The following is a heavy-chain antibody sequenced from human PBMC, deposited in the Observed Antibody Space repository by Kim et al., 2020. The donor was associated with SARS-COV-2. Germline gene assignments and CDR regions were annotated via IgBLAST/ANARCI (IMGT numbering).Heavy chain of an antibody. J-gene: IGHJ4*02. CDR2: SGK. Sequence: SGKYYVDSVKGRFTISRDNAKKSLYLQMKSLRVEDTAVYYCASGFGPYNYWGQGTLVTVSS. CDR3: ASGFGPYNY. D-gene: IGHD3-16*01. V-gene: IGHV3-7*01.